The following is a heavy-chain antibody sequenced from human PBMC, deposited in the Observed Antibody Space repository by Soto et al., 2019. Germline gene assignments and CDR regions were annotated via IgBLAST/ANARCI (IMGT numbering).Heavy chain of an antibody. CDR1: GGTFSSYA. D-gene: IGHD3-3*01. J-gene: IGHJ6*02. Sequence: GASVKVSCKASGGTFSSYAISWVRQAPGQGLEWMGGIIPIFGTANYAQKFQGRDTITADKSTSTAYMELSSLRSEDTAVYYCARGSIFGVEGGMDVWGQGTTVTVSS. CDR3: ARGSIFGVEGGMDV. V-gene: IGHV1-69*06. CDR2: IIPIFGTA.